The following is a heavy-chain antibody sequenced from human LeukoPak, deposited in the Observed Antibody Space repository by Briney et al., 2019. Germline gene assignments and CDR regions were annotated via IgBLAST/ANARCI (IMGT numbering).Heavy chain of an antibody. V-gene: IGHV3-21*01. J-gene: IGHJ3*02. CDR3: ARDISPYYYDSSGYYYDALDI. CDR2: INSRSSYI. D-gene: IGHD3-22*01. CDR1: GFTFSSYS. Sequence: GGSLRLFCAASGFTFSSYSMNWVRQAPGKGLEWVSSINSRSSYIYYADSVKGRFTISRDNAKNSLDLQMNSLRAEDTAVYYCARDISPYYYDSSGYYYDALDIWGQGTMVTVSS.